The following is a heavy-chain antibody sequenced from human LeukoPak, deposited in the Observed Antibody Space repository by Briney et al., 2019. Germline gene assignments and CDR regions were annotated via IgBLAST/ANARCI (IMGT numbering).Heavy chain of an antibody. Sequence: ASVKVSCKASGYTFTSYDINWVRQATGQGLEWMGWMNPNSGNTGYAQKFQGRVTTTRNTSISTAYMELSSLRSEDTAVYYCARGSYYDSSGYLVGSWFDPWGQGTLVTVSS. CDR3: ARGSYYDSSGYLVGSWFDP. V-gene: IGHV1-8*01. J-gene: IGHJ5*02. CDR1: GYTFTSYD. D-gene: IGHD3-22*01. CDR2: MNPNSGNT.